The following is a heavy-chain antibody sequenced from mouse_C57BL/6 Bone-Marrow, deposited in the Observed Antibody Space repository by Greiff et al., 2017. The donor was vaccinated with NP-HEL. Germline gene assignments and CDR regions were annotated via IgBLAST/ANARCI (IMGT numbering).Heavy chain of an antibody. CDR3: ARSGTAQASGFAY. V-gene: IGHV1-61*01. CDR1: GYTFTSYW. Sequence: QVQLKQPGAELVRPGSSVKLSCKASGYTFTSYWMDWVKQRPGQGLEWIGNIYPSDSETHYNQKFKDKATLTVDKSSSTAYMQLSSLTSEDSAVYYCARSGTAQASGFAYWGQGTLVTVSA. CDR2: IYPSDSET. D-gene: IGHD3-2*02. J-gene: IGHJ3*01.